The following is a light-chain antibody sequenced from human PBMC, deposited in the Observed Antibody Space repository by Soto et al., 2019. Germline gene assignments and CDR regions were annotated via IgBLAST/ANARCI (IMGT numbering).Light chain of an antibody. CDR2: AAS. V-gene: IGKV1-39*01. CDR3: QQSYSTPRT. Sequence: DIQMTQSPSSLSASVGDIVTITFLAIQSISSYLNWYQQKPGKAPKRQIYAASSLQSVIPSRFSGSGSAADFTLTIGSLPTDDFAPYDCQQSYSTPRTFGQGPKVEIK. J-gene: IGKJ1*01. CDR1: QSISSY.